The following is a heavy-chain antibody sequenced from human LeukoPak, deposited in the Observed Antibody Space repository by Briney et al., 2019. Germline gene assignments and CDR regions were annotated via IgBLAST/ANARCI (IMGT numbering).Heavy chain of an antibody. V-gene: IGHV3-7*01. J-gene: IGHJ4*02. CDR1: GFTFRAYW. CDR3: ARDLLDYYESRSYGDPFDY. CDR2: IKQDGSEK. D-gene: IGHD3-10*01. Sequence: GGSLRLSCAGSGFTFRAYWMSWVRQAPGKGLEWVANIKQDGSEKYYVDSVKGRFTISRDNSKNSLYLQMSSLRVEDTAVYYCARDLLDYYESRSYGDPFDYWGQGTLVTVSS.